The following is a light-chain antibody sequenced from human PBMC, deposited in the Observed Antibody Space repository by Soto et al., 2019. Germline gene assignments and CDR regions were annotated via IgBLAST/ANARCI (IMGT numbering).Light chain of an antibody. CDR3: QQYNNWPRYT. CDR2: AAS. J-gene: IGKJ2*01. Sequence: DIQMTQSPSSLSASVGDRVTITCRASQGVSAYLLWYQQRQGRAPKLLIYAASNLLSGVPSRFSGSGSGTNFTLTISSLQSEDFAVYYCQQYNNWPRYTFGQGTKLEIK. V-gene: IGKV1-39*01. CDR1: QGVSAY.